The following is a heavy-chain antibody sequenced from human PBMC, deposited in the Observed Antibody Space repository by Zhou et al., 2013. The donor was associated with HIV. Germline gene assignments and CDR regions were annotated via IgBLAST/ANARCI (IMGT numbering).Heavy chain of an antibody. V-gene: IGHV1-69*12. CDR3: ARTERLWYFDL. CDR1: GGAFSNYA. J-gene: IGHJ2*01. Sequence: QVQLVQSGAEVKKPGSSVKVSCKASGGAFSNYAISWVRQAPGQGLEWMGGIIPIFGTANYAQKFQGRVTITAEESTSTVYMELSSLRSEDTAVYYCARTERLWYFDLWGRGTCSLSP. CDR2: IIPIFGTA.